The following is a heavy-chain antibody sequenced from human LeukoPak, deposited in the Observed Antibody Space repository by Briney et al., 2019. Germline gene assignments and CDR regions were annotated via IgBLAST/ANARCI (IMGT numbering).Heavy chain of an antibody. CDR1: GGSISSSSYY. CDR2: IYYSGST. V-gene: IGHV4-39*01. CDR3: ATRQSSIAVAGIDY. D-gene: IGHD6-19*01. Sequence: SETLSLTCTVSGGSISSSSYYWGWLRQPPGKGLEWVGSIYYSGSTYYNPSLKSRVTISVDTSKNQFSLKLSSVTAADTAVYYCATRQSSIAVAGIDYWGQGTLVTVSS. J-gene: IGHJ4*02.